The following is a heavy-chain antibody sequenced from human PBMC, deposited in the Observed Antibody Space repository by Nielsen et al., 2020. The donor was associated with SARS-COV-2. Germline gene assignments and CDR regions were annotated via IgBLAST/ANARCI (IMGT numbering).Heavy chain of an antibody. J-gene: IGHJ5*02. D-gene: IGHD1-26*01. CDR2: ISYDGSNK. V-gene: IGHV3-30-3*01. Sequence: GESLKISCAASGFTFSSYAMHWVRQAPGKGLEWVAVISYDGSNKYYADSVKGRFTISRDNSKNTLYLQMSSLRAEDTAAYYCARPYSGSYWSWFDPWGQGTLVTVSS. CDR3: ARPYSGSYWSWFDP. CDR1: GFTFSSYA.